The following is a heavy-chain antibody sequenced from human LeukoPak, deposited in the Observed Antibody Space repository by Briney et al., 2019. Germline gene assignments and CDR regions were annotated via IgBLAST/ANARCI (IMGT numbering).Heavy chain of an antibody. D-gene: IGHD3-22*01. CDR3: AKRGVVIRVILVGFHKEAYYFDS. Sequence: GGSLRLSCAASGFIFDDYGMSGVRKVPGKGLEWVSAINWNGGSTGDADSVRGRFTISRDNAKNSLYLQMNSLRSEDTAVYFCAKRGVVIRVILVGFHKEAYYFDSWGRGALVTVSS. CDR1: GFIFDDYG. V-gene: IGHV3-20*04. CDR2: INWNGGST. J-gene: IGHJ4*02.